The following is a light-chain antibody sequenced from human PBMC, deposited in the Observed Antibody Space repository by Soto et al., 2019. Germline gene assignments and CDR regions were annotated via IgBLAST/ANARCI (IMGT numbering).Light chain of an antibody. CDR3: SSYTSSSTLHV. Sequence: LTQPSSVSGSPGQSITISCTGTSSDVGGYNYVSWYQQHPGKAPKLMIYEVSNRPSGVSNRFSGSKSGNTASLTISGLQAEDEADYYCSSYTSSSTLHVFGTGTKVTVL. CDR2: EVS. V-gene: IGLV2-14*01. J-gene: IGLJ1*01. CDR1: SSDVGGYNY.